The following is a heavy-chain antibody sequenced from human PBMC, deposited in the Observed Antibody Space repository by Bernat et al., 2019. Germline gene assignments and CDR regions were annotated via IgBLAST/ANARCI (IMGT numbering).Heavy chain of an antibody. CDR3: ARYPGIAVAGRYYFDY. CDR1: GYTFTSYA. CDR2: INAGNGNT. V-gene: IGHV1-3*01. D-gene: IGHD6-19*01. Sequence: QVQLVQSGAEVKKPGASVKVSCKASGYTFTSYAMHWVRQAPGQRLEWMGWINAGNGNTKYSQKFQGRVTITRDTSASTAYMELSSLRSEDTAVYYCARYPGIAVAGRYYFDYWGQGTLVTVSS. J-gene: IGHJ4*02.